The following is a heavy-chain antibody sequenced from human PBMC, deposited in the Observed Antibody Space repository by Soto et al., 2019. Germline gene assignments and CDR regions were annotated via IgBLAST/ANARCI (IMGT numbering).Heavy chain of an antibody. CDR2: IFPRDFDT. V-gene: IGHV5-51*01. CDR1: GYTFSSYW. D-gene: IGHD3-10*01. J-gene: IGHJ6*02. CDR3: ARHGVRYYYYGMDV. Sequence: GESLKISCQGSGYTFSSYWIAWVRQMPGKGLEWMGIIFPRDFDTRYSTSFQGHVTISVDKSSNTAYLQWSSLKASDTAMYYCARHGVRYYYYGMDVWGQGTTVTVSS.